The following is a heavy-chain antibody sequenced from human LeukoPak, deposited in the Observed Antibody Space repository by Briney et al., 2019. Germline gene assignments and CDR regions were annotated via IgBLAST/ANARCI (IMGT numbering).Heavy chain of an antibody. Sequence: GASVKVSCKASGYTFTSYGISWVRQAPGQGLEWMGWISAYNGNTNYAQKLQGRVTMTTDTSTSTAYMELRSLRSDDTAVYYCARDQMAAAGRFRQDPAFDYWGQGTLVTVSS. D-gene: IGHD6-13*01. V-gene: IGHV1-18*01. CDR1: GYTFTSYG. J-gene: IGHJ4*02. CDR2: ISAYNGNT. CDR3: ARDQMAAAGRFRQDPAFDY.